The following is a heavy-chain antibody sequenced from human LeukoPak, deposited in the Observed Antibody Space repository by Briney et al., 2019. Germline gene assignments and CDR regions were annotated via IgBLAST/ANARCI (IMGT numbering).Heavy chain of an antibody. CDR2: IYYSGST. V-gene: IGHV4-39*01. D-gene: IGHD4-23*01. CDR3: ARRTVVTNFDY. Sequence: PSETLSLTCTVSGGSISTTSYYWGWIRQPPGKGLEWIGNIYYSGSTYYNPSLKSRVTISVDMSKNQFSLKLNSVTAADTAVYYCARRTVVTNFDYWGQGTLVTVSS. J-gene: IGHJ4*02. CDR1: GGSISTTSYY.